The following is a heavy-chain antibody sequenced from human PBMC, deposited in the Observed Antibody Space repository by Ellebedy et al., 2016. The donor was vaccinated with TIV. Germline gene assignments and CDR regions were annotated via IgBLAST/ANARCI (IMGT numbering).Heavy chain of an antibody. J-gene: IGHJ6*02. CDR2: ISSSSSYI. CDR3: ARDLGPWRDYYYGMDV. D-gene: IGHD3-16*01. V-gene: IGHV3-21*01. Sequence: GGSLRLXXAASGFTFSSYSTNWVRQAPGKGLEWVSSISSSSSYIYYADSVKGRFTISRDNAKNSLYLQMNSLRAEDTAVYYCARDLGPWRDYYYGMDVWGQGTTVTVSS. CDR1: GFTFSSYS.